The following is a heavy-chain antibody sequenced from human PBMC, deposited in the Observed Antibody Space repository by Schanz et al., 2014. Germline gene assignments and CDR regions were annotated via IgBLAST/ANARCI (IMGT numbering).Heavy chain of an antibody. CDR2: ISYDGSNK. V-gene: IGHV3-30*06. Sequence: QVQLVESGGGVVQPGRSLRLSCAASGFIFSSYGLHWVRQAPGKGLEWVAVISYDGSNKYYAYSVKGRFTISRDNSKNTLYLQMNPLRAEDTAVYYCARDRGYCSGGSCLTFDYWGQGTLVTVSS. CDR1: GFIFSSYG. J-gene: IGHJ4*02. D-gene: IGHD2-15*01. CDR3: ARDRGYCSGGSCLTFDY.